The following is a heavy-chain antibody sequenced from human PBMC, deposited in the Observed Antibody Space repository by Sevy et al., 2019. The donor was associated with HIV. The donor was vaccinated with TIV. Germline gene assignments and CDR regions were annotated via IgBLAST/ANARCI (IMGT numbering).Heavy chain of an antibody. CDR3: ASTDLDPNWNDDWWFDP. J-gene: IGHJ5*02. CDR2: IIPIFGTA. D-gene: IGHD1-1*01. CDR1: GGTFSSYA. V-gene: IGHV1-69*13. Sequence: ASVKVSCKASGGTFSSYAISWVRQAPGQGLEWMGGIIPIFGTANYAQMFQGRVTITADESTSTAYMELSSLRSEDTAVYYCASTDLDPNWNDDWWFDPWGQGTLVTVSS.